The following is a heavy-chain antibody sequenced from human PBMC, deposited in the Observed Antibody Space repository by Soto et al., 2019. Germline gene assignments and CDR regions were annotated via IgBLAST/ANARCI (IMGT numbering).Heavy chain of an antibody. D-gene: IGHD3-3*01. Sequence: WSLRLSCTSSTVAINVHGIQWVRQAPGKGLEWVAFISNDGRTQYYADSVKGRFTISRDYSKNTVDLQMNSLRNEETAVYYCARDIWSGDYKCFDSWGPGTLVTVS. CDR1: TVAINVHG. J-gene: IGHJ5*01. CDR2: ISNDGRTQ. CDR3: ARDIWSGDYKCFDS. V-gene: IGHV3-30*03.